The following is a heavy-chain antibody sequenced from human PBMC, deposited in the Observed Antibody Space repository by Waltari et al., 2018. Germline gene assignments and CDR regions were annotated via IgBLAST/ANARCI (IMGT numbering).Heavy chain of an antibody. CDR1: GFTFSKSG. J-gene: IGHJ4*02. V-gene: IGHV3-23*01. D-gene: IGHD3-16*01. CDR3: ATSFRGKFDF. Sequence: EVQLLESGGGLVQPGGSLRLSCAASGFTFSKSGMTWVRQTPGKGLEWVATITDTGGSTFYADSVKGRFAISRDNSKNTLYLQMSSLRAGDTAVYYCATSFRGKFDFWGQGTLVTVSS. CDR2: ITDTGGST.